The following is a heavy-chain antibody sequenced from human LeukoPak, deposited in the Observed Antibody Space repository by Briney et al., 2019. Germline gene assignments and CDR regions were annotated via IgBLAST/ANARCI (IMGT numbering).Heavy chain of an antibody. V-gene: IGHV4-59*12. J-gene: IGHJ3*02. CDR2: IYYSGST. D-gene: IGHD6-13*01. CDR3: ARFGSSTWYKGAFDI. Sequence: SEILSLTCTVSGGSISSYYWSWIRQPPGKGLEWIGYIYYSGSTNCNPSLKSRVTISVDTSKNQFSLNLTSVTAADTAVYYCARFGSSTWYKGAFDIWGQGTMVTVAS. CDR1: GGSISSYY.